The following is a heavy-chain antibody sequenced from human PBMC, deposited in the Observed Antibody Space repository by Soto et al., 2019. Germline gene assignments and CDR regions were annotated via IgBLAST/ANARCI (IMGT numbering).Heavy chain of an antibody. CDR2: IAYSGDT. CDR3: ARNARRVPAAQPFDP. V-gene: IGHV4-31*11. CDR1: GGSIISADSY. J-gene: IGHJ5*02. D-gene: IGHD2-2*01. Sequence: SETLSLTCAVSGGSIISADSYWFWIRKHPGKGLEWIGYIAYSGDTYYNPSLRSRVTISADTSENKFSLTLKSVTAADTAVYYCARNARRVPAAQPFDPWGQGTLVTVSS.